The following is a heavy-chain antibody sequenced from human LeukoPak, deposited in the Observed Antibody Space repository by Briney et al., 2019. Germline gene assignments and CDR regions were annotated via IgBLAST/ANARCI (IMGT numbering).Heavy chain of an antibody. D-gene: IGHD1-26*01. CDR2: ISSSSRYI. V-gene: IGHV3-21*06. Sequence: GGSLRLSCAASGFTFRSYSMNWVRQAPGKGLEWVSSISSSSRYIYYADSMKGRFTISRDNSKNSLYLQMNSLRAEDTAVYYCARVDRGSYLMFYYVDYWGQGTLVTVSS. J-gene: IGHJ4*02. CDR1: GFTFRSYS. CDR3: ARVDRGSYLMFYYVDY.